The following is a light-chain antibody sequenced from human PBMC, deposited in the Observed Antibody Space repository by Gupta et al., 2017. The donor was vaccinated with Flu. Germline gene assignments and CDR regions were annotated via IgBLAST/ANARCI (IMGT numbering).Light chain of an antibody. CDR1: QSLLHSNGYNY. CDR2: LGS. Sequence: DTVMTQILISRPVTPGEPASISCRSSQSLLHSNGYNYLDWYMQKPGQPPQLLIYLGSNRDAGVPDSFSGSGLGRYFPLISSRGEAECVGVYYCGQARQTRGYSFGQGTKLEIK. V-gene: IGKV2-28*01. J-gene: IGKJ2*03. CDR3: GQARQTRGYS.